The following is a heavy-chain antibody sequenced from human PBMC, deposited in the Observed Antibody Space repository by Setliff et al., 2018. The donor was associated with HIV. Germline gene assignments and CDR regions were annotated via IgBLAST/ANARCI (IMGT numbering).Heavy chain of an antibody. CDR3: ARGRQGPSYYDSTGLSRGRDFDF. D-gene: IGHD3-16*01. Sequence: TETLSLTCAVYGDSFSDYYWSWIRQPPGKGLEWIGEGDQSGSANYNPSLTGRGTISVDTLKRHFSLKLTSVTAADAAVYYCARGRQGPSYYDSTGLSRGRDFDFWGQGTLVTVSS. V-gene: IGHV4-34*01. J-gene: IGHJ4*02. CDR2: GDQSGSA. CDR1: GDSFSDYY.